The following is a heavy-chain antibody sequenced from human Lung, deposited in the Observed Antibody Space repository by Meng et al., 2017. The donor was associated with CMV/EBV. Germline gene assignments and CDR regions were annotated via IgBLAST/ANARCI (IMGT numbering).Heavy chain of an antibody. CDR1: GYTFTHYA. CDR2: INNNKGDP. V-gene: IGHV7-4-1*01. J-gene: IGHJ4*02. CDR3: ARDFLFESLSIFDY. D-gene: IGHD2/OR15-2a*01. Sequence: ACGYTFTHYAMRWVRQAPGQGLEYMGYINNNKGDPIYDQGFAGRWVFSFDMSVSTAYLQIYNRQADDSAVYYCARDFLFESLSIFDYWGQGTLVTVSS.